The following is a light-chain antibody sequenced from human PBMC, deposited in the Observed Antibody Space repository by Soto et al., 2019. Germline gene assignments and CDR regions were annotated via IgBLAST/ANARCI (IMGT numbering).Light chain of an antibody. CDR3: QQYDIPPIT. J-gene: IGKJ5*01. CDR1: QDINIY. V-gene: IGKV1-33*01. Sequence: DIQMTQSPGSRLSSVGDIVTITCQATQDINIYLNWYQQKPGKAPNLLIYDASNLEIGVPSRFSGSGSGTHFTFTISSLQTEDIGTYYCQQYDIPPITFGRGTRLEIK. CDR2: DAS.